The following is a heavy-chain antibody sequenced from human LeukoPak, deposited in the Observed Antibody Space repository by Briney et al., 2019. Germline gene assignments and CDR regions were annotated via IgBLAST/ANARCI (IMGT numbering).Heavy chain of an antibody. CDR2: TNPSGGST. V-gene: IGHV1-46*01. CDR3: ARAPLPHIGVVITFDY. CDR1: GYTFTSYY. J-gene: IGHJ4*02. D-gene: IGHD3-22*01. Sequence: GASVKVSCKASGYTFTSYYMHWVRQAPGQGLEWMGITNPSGGSTSYAQKFQGRVTMTRDTSTSTVYMELSSLRSEDTAVYYCARAPLPHIGVVITFDYWGQGTLVTVSS.